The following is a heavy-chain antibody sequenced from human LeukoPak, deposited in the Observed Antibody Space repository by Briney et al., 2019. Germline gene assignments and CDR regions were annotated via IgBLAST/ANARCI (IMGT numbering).Heavy chain of an antibody. Sequence: PGRSLRLSCVASGFTFSSFPMHWVRQAPGKGLGWVAVILNDEKNKYYADSVKGRFTISRDNSKNTLFLQMNSLRAEDTALYYCARASLTEYFYYYYMDVWGKGTTVTVSS. CDR3: ARASLTEYFYYYYMDV. J-gene: IGHJ6*03. CDR2: ILNDEKNK. CDR1: GFTFSSFP. D-gene: IGHD3-10*01. V-gene: IGHV3-30*01.